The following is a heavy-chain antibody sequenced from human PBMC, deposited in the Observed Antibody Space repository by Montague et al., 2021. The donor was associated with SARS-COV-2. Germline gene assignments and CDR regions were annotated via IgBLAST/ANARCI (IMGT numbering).Heavy chain of an antibody. CDR3: ARDRDWDDWCGMDV. CDR1: GFIFSSYE. D-gene: IGHD2-21*01. J-gene: IGHJ6*02. V-gene: IGHV3-48*03. Sequence: SLRLSCPASGFIFSSYEVNWVRQAPGKGLEWISYISSSGGGSTKXYTDSVKGRFTISRDNAKNSLYLQMNSLRVEDTAIYYCARDRDWDDWCGMDVWGQGTTVTVSS. CDR2: ISSSGGGSTK.